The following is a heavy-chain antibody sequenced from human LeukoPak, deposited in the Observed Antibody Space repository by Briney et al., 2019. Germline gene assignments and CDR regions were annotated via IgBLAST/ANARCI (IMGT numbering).Heavy chain of an antibody. CDR1: GGSFSGYY. CDR2: INHSGST. CDR3: ARGARYYYDSSGYYLDY. Sequence: PSETLSLTCAVYGGSFSGYYWSWIRHPPGGGLEWIGEINHSGSTNYNPSLKSRVTISVDTSKNQFSLKLSSVTAADTAVYYCARGARYYYDSSGYYLDYWGQGTLVTVSS. D-gene: IGHD3-22*01. V-gene: IGHV4-34*01. J-gene: IGHJ4*02.